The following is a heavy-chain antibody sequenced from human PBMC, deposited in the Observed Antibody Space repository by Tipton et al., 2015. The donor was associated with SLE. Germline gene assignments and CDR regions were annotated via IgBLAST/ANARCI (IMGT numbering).Heavy chain of an antibody. D-gene: IGHD2-2*02. CDR3: ARALWVDKDIAGEPIGIRLRAFDM. V-gene: IGHV4-31*03. J-gene: IGHJ3*02. CDR1: GAPISTGGFY. CDR2: IHYTGNT. Sequence: LRLSCTVSGAPISTGGFYWTWLRHHPGRGLEWIGCIHYTGNTYYNPSLKSRVTISVDTSKNHFSLNLSSVTAADTAIYYCARALWVDKDIAGEPIGIRLRAFDMWGQGTMVSVSS.